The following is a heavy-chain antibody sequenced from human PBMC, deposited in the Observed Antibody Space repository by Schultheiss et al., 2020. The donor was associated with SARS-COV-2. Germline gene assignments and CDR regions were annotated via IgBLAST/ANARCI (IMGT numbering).Heavy chain of an antibody. Sequence: SETLSLTCTVSGGSISSGSYYWSWIRQPAGKGLEWIGHIYTRGSTNYNPSLKSRVTISVDTSKNQFSLKLGSVTAADTAVYYCARTYCSSTSCYPFDYWGQGTLVTVSS. CDR3: ARTYCSSTSCYPFDY. V-gene: IGHV4-61*09. CDR1: GGSISSGSYY. D-gene: IGHD2-2*01. J-gene: IGHJ4*02. CDR2: IYTRGST.